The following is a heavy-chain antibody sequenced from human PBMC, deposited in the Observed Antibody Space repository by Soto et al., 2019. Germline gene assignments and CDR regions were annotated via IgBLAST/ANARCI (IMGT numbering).Heavy chain of an antibody. CDR3: ARDKITGLFDY. V-gene: IGHV4-30-2*01. J-gene: IGHJ4*02. CDR2: IYHSGST. Sequence: PSETLSLTCAVSGGSISSGGYSWSWIRQPPGKGLEWIGYIYHSGSTYYNPSLKSRVTISVDRSKNQFSLKLSPVTAADTAVYYCARDKITGLFDYWGQGTLVTVSS. D-gene: IGHD2-8*02. CDR1: GGSISSGGYS.